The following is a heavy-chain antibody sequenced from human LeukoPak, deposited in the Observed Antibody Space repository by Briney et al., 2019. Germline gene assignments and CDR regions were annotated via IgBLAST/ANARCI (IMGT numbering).Heavy chain of an antibody. CDR1: GGSFIGYD. V-gene: IGHV4-34*01. D-gene: IGHD6-6*01. J-gene: IGHJ5*02. CDR2: INHSGGT. CDR3: ASLARGGNWFDP. Sequence: SETLSLTCAVYGGSFIGYDWTWIRQPPGKGLEWIGEINHSGGTNYNPSLKSRVAISVDTSKNQFSLKLSSVTAADTAVYYCASLARGGNWFDPWGQGTLVTVSS.